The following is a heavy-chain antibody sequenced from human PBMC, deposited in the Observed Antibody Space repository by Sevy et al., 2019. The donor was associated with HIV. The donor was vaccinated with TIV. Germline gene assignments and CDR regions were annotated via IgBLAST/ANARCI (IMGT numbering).Heavy chain of an antibody. Sequence: ASVKVSCKASGGTFSSYAISWVRQVPGQGLEWMGGIIPIFGTANYAQKFQGRVTITADESTSTAYMELSSLGSEDTAVYYCAREGYYGGYYYYGMDVWGQGTTVTVSS. CDR2: IIPIFGTA. J-gene: IGHJ6*02. CDR3: AREGYYGGYYYYGMDV. CDR1: GGTFSSYA. D-gene: IGHD4-17*01. V-gene: IGHV1-69*13.